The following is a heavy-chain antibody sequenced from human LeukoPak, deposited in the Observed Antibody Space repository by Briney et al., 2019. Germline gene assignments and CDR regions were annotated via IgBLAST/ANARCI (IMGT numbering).Heavy chain of an antibody. CDR3: ARDPPQYDILTGSVSYYYYYMDV. CDR1: GGSISSSSYY. CDR2: IYYSGST. J-gene: IGHJ6*03. Sequence: SETLSLTCTVSGGSISSSSYYWGWIRQPPGKGLERIGSIYYSGSTNYNPSLKSRVTMSVDTSKNQFSLKLSSVTAADTAVYYCARDPPQYDILTGSVSYYYYYMDVWGKGTTVTVSS. V-gene: IGHV4-39*07. D-gene: IGHD3-9*01.